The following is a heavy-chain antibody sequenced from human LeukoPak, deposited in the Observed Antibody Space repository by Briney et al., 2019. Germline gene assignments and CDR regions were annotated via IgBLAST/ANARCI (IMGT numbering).Heavy chain of an antibody. CDR1: GCTFTSYD. CDR2: MNPNSGNT. CDR3: ARAGEFVVVVPAATKGFDY. V-gene: IGHV1-8*03. D-gene: IGHD2-2*01. J-gene: IGHJ4*02. Sequence: ASVKVSCKASGCTFTSYDINWVRQATGQGLEWMGWMNPNSGNTGYAQKFQGRVTITRNTSISTAYMELSSLRSEDTAVYYCARAGEFVVVVPAATKGFDYWGQGTLVTVSS.